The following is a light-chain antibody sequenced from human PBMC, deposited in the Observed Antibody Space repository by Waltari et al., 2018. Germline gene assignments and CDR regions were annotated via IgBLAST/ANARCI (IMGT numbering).Light chain of an antibody. J-gene: IGKJ4*01. CDR2: GAS. CDR1: QTVRTTY. Sequence: EIDLTQSTGTLSLSPGERATLSCRASQTVRTTYLAWYQQKPGQDPTLLVYGASSRATGIPYRFSGSGSGTDFSLTISSLEPEDFAVYYCQQYDISPLTFGGGTKVEIK. CDR3: QQYDISPLT. V-gene: IGKV3-20*01.